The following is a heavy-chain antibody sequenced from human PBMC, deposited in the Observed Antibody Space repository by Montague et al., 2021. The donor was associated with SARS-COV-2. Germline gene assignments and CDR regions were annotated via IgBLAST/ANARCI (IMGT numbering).Heavy chain of an antibody. V-gene: IGHV4-4*02. CDR3: ARLSSDIGGYFWFDP. CDR1: GGSISSGTW. Sequence: SETLSLTCAVSGGSISSGTWWTLVRQPPGKGLEWIGEISHSGGTNYNPSHKSRATISVDKSKNQFSLNLNSVTAAYTAVYYCARLSSDIGGYFWFDPWGQGTLVSVSS. CDR2: ISHSGGT. D-gene: IGHD1-26*01. J-gene: IGHJ5*02.